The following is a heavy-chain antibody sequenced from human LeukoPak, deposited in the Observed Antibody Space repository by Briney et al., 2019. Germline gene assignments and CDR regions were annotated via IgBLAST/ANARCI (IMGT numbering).Heavy chain of an antibody. J-gene: IGHJ5*02. CDR3: AREKAYGGNSGWFDP. CDR1: GGSISSYY. V-gene: IGHV4-59*01. CDR2: IYYSGST. D-gene: IGHD4-23*01. Sequence: SETLSLTCTVSGGSISSYYWSWIRQPPGKGLERIGYIYYSGSTNYNPSLKSRVTISVDTSKNQFSLKLSSVTAADTAVYYCAREKAYGGNSGWFDPWGQGTLVTVSS.